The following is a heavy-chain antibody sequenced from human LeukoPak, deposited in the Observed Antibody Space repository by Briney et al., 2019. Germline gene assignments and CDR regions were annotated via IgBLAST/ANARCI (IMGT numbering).Heavy chain of an antibody. Sequence: GGSLRLSCAASGFTFSSYGMHWVRQAPGKGLEWVAVISYDGSNKYYADSVKGRFTISRDNSKNTLYLQMNSLRAEDTAVYYCARAYYDSSGYSDYWGQGTLVTVSS. CDR2: ISYDGSNK. CDR1: GFTFSSYG. V-gene: IGHV3-30*19. J-gene: IGHJ4*02. CDR3: ARAYYDSSGYSDY. D-gene: IGHD3-22*01.